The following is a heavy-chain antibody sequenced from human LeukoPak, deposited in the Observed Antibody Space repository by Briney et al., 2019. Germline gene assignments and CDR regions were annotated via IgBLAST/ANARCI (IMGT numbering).Heavy chain of an antibody. CDR1: GDSISSYY. V-gene: IGHV4-59*01. J-gene: IGHJ6*02. CDR2: IYYSGST. Sequence: PSETLSLTCTVSGDSISSYYWTWIRPPPGKGLEWIGYIYYSGSTNYNPSLKSRVTISVDTSKNQVSLKLSSVTAADTAVYYCARFSFYYCGMDVWGQGTTVTVSS. CDR3: ARFSFYYCGMDV.